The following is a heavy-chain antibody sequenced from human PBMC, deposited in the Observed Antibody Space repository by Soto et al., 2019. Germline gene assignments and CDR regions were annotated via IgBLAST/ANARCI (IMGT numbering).Heavy chain of an antibody. V-gene: IGHV4-39*01. Sequence: QLQLQESGPGLVKPSETLSLTCSVSGDSINSDNYYWGWIRQPPGKGLEWIGSIYYLGNTYYNPSLNPRVTISLYKSKSQFSLKLNSVTAADSAVYFCARLEGLATISYYFDYWGQGTLVTVSS. D-gene: IGHD3-9*01. J-gene: IGHJ4*02. CDR2: IYYLGNT. CDR1: GDSINSDNYY. CDR3: ARLEGLATISYYFDY.